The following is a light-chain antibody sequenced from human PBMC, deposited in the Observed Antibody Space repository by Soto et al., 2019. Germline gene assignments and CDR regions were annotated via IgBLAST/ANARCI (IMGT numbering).Light chain of an antibody. V-gene: IGKV3-15*01. CDR1: QSISTN. Sequence: IVMTQSPVTLSVYPGETATLSCRASQSISTNLAWYQHKPGQAPRLLIYGASTRATGIPARFSGSGSGTDFTLIISSLQPEEFEIYYCEQYSCWIGFGPGTKVEVK. J-gene: IGKJ1*01. CDR3: EQYSCWIG. CDR2: GAS.